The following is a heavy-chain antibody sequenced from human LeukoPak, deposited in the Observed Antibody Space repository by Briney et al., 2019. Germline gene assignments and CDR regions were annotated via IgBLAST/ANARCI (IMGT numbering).Heavy chain of an antibody. CDR1: GFTFSSYA. Sequence: GGSLRLSCAASGFTFSSYAMSWVRQAPGKGLEWVSAIGSSGRDTYYADSVKGRFTISRDNSKNTLYLQVNGLRAEDTAVYYCAKDYDTLGDGMDVWGQGTTVTVSS. V-gene: IGHV3-23*01. CDR2: IGSSGRDT. CDR3: AKDYDTLGDGMDV. J-gene: IGHJ6*02. D-gene: IGHD3-22*01.